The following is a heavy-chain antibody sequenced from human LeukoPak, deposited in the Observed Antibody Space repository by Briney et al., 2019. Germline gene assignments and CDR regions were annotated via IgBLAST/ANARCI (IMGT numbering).Heavy chain of an antibody. CDR2: IYSGSIT. CDR3: ARTTYGDYEMDYYYYMDV. D-gene: IGHD4-17*01. CDR1: GFTVSSNY. V-gene: IGHV3-53*01. J-gene: IGHJ6*03. Sequence: GGSLRLSCAASGFTVSSNYMSWVRQAPGKGLEWVSVIYSGSITYYADSVKGRFTISRDNSKNTLYLQMNSLRAEDTAVYYCARTTYGDYEMDYYYYMDVWGKGTTVTISS.